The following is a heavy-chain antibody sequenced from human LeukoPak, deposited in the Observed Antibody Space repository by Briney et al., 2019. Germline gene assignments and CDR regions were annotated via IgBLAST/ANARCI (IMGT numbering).Heavy chain of an antibody. CDR2: LYYSGSI. CDR1: GGSISSCSYY. Sequence: SETLSLTCTVSGGSISSCSYYWGWIRQPPGKELEWIGSLYYSGSIYYNPSLKSRITISVDTSKNQFSLKLTAVTAADTAVYYCARGQPSVAADPVGIAGVRPGYLNYWGQGTLVTVSS. J-gene: IGHJ4*02. D-gene: IGHD6-13*01. CDR3: ARGQPSVAADPVGIAGVRPGYLNY. V-gene: IGHV4-39*01.